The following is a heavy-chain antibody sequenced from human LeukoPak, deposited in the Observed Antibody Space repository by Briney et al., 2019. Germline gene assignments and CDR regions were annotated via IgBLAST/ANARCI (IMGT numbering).Heavy chain of an antibody. J-gene: IGHJ6*04. CDR2: IRSKAYGGTT. CDR3: TRGKAVAGRRGYYGMDV. D-gene: IGHD6-19*01. Sequence: PGGSLRLSCTASGFTFGDYAMSWVRQAPGKGLEWVGFIRSKAYGGTTEYAASVKGRFTISRDDSKSIAYLQMSSLKTEDTAVYYCTRGKAVAGRRGYYGMDVWGKGTTVTVSS. CDR1: GFTFGDYA. V-gene: IGHV3-49*04.